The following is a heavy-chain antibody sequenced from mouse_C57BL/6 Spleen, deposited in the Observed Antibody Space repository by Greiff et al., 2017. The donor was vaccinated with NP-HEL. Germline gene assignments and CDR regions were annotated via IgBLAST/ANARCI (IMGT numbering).Heavy chain of an antibody. CDR3: ARGGNYPYYFDY. CDR1: GYTFTSYW. D-gene: IGHD2-1*01. J-gene: IGHJ2*01. Sequence: QVQLQQPGAELVKPGASVKLSCKASGYTFTSYWMHWVKQRPGRGLEWIGRIDPYSGGTKYNEKFKSKATLTVDKSSSTAYMQLSSLTSEDSAVYYGARGGNYPYYFDYGGQGTTLTVSS. CDR2: IDPYSGGT. V-gene: IGHV1-72*01.